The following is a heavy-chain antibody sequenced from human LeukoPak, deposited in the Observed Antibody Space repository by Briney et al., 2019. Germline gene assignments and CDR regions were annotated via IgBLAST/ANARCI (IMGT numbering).Heavy chain of an antibody. Sequence: PGGSLRLSCAASGFTFSSYWMHGVRQAPGKGLVWVSRINSDGSSTTYADSVKGRFTMSRDNAKNTLYLQMNSLRAEDTAVYYCAAYDSSGYSFDYWGQGILVTVSS. CDR3: AAYDSSGYSFDY. CDR1: GFTFSSYW. CDR2: INSDGSST. V-gene: IGHV3-74*01. D-gene: IGHD3-22*01. J-gene: IGHJ4*02.